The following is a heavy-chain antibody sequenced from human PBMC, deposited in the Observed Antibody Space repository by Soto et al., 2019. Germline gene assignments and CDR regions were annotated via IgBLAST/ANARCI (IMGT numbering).Heavy chain of an antibody. D-gene: IGHD3-3*01. CDR1: GFTLSSYS. CDR3: AREGHEFWSGYSKWFDP. J-gene: IGHJ5*02. V-gene: IGHV3-21*01. Sequence: GGSLRLSCPASGFTLSSYSMNWVRQAPWKGLEWVSSISSSSIYIYYADSVKGRFTISRDNAKNSLYLQMNSLRADDTAVYYCAREGHEFWSGYSKWFDPWGQGTLLTFFS. CDR2: ISSSSIYI.